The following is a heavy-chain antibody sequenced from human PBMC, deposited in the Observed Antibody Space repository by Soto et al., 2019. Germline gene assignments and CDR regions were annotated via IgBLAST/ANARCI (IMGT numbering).Heavy chain of an antibody. D-gene: IGHD6-19*01. CDR3: ARLRVGQWLVPPLDY. CDR1: GYSFTSYW. CDR2: IDPSDSYT. Sequence: GESLKISCKGSGYSFTSYWISWVRQMPGKGLEWMGRIDPSDSYTNYSPSFQGHVTISADKSISTAYLQWSSLKASDTAMYYCARLRVGQWLVPPLDYWGQGTLVTVSS. J-gene: IGHJ4*02. V-gene: IGHV5-10-1*01.